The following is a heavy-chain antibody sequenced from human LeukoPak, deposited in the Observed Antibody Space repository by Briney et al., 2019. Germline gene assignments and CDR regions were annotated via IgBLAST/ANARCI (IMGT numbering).Heavy chain of an antibody. CDR1: GASISSSSFY. Sequence: SETLSLTCSVSGASISSSSFYWGWLRQPPGKGLEWIGNVYYDGSTNYNTSLQSRVTISVDTSKNQFSMKLRSVTAADTALYYCARRGSYDTFDIWGQGTMVTVSS. V-gene: IGHV4-39*01. D-gene: IGHD1-26*01. CDR2: VYYDGST. CDR3: ARRGSYDTFDI. J-gene: IGHJ3*02.